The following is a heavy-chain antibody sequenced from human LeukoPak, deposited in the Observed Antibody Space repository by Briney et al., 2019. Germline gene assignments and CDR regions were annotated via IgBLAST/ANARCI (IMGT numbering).Heavy chain of an antibody. CDR3: ARHVKTVRGVIIKRYYFDY. D-gene: IGHD3-10*01. J-gene: IGHJ4*02. CDR2: IIPILGIA. V-gene: IGHV1-69*04. CDR1: GSTXSSYA. Sequence: ASVKVSCKASGSTXSSYAISWVRQAPGQGLEWMGRIIPILGIANYAQKFQGRVTITADKSTSTAYMELSSPRSEDTAVYYCARHVKTVRGVIIKRYYFDYWGQGTLVTVSS.